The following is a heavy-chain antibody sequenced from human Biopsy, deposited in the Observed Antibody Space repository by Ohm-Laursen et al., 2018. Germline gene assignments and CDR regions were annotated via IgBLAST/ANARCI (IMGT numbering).Heavy chain of an antibody. V-gene: IGHV1-18*01. D-gene: IGHD4-17*01. Sequence: ASVKVSCKASGYTFTTYGISWVRQAPGQGLEWMGWISTYSGNTNYGKKFHDRVIMTSDTSTSTAYLEHRSLRSDDTAVYYCARDYYPYVDYLKDVPLCDSWGQGTLVTVSS. CDR1: GYTFTTYG. J-gene: IGHJ4*02. CDR3: ARDYYPYVDYLKDVPLCDS. CDR2: ISTYSGNT.